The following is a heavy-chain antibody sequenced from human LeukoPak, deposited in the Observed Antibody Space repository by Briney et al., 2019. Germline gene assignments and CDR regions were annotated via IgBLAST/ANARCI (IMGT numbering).Heavy chain of an antibody. Sequence: GASVKVSCKASGFTFTSSAMQWVRQARGQRLEWIGWIVVCSGNTNYAQKFQERVTITRDMSTSTAYMELSSLRSEGTAVYYCAADPNFWSGYYEETQFDPWGQGTLVTVSS. D-gene: IGHD3-3*01. CDR3: AADPNFWSGYYEETQFDP. CDR1: GFTFTSSA. CDR2: IVVCSGNT. V-gene: IGHV1-58*02. J-gene: IGHJ5*02.